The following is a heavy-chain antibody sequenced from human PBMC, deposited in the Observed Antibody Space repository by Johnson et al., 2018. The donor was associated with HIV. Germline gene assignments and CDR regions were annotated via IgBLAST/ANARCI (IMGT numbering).Heavy chain of an antibody. J-gene: IGHJ3*02. V-gene: IGHV3-23*04. CDR3: ARDLNHFGGATQVMGAFDI. D-gene: IGHD3-16*01. CDR1: GFTFSSYA. CDR2: ISGSGGST. Sequence: VQLVESGGGLVQPGGSLRLSCAASGFTFSSYAMSWVRQAPGKGLEWVSAISGSGGSTYYADSVKGRFTISRDNSKNTLYLQMNSLRAEDTAVYYCARDLNHFGGATQVMGAFDIWGQGTMVTVSS.